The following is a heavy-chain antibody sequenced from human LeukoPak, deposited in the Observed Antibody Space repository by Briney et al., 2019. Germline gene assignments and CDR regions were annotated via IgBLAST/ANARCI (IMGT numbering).Heavy chain of an antibody. J-gene: IGHJ6*02. V-gene: IGHV3-7*01. Sequence: GGSLRLSCAASGFTFSKYWMSWVRQAPGKGLEWVANINQDGSEKYYVDSVKGRFTISRDNAKNSLYLQMNSLRAEDTAVYYCARGKVVVVAAHYYYYYGMDVWGQGTTVTVSS. D-gene: IGHD2-15*01. CDR1: GFTFSKYW. CDR2: INQDGSEK. CDR3: ARGKVVVVAAHYYYYYGMDV.